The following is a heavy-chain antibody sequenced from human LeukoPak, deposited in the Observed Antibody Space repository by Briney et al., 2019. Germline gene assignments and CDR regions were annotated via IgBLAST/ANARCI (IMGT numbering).Heavy chain of an antibody. J-gene: IGHJ5*02. CDR3: AKNNWFDP. CDR1: GGSFSGHY. V-gene: IGHV4-34*01. CDR2: INGSGST. Sequence: SETLSLTCAVSGGSFSGHYWSWIRQPPGEGLEWIGEINGSGSTKYNPSLKSRVTISADTSKNQFSLKLSSVTAADTAVYYCAKNNWFDPWGQGTLVTVSS.